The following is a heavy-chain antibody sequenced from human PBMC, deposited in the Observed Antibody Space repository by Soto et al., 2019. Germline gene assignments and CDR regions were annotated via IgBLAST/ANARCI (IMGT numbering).Heavy chain of an antibody. J-gene: IGHJ4*02. V-gene: IGHV4-34*01. CDR3: ARSLELSRGWRY. D-gene: IGHD3-3*01. CDR1: GGSFTSYY. CDR2: INHGGSA. Sequence: QVQLQQWGAGLLKPSETLSLTCAVYGGSFTSYYWCWVRQPPGMGLEWIGEINHGGSANYNPSLKSRVTISIDTSKNQFSLKLNSGTAADTAVYYCARSLELSRGWRYWGQGTLVTVSS.